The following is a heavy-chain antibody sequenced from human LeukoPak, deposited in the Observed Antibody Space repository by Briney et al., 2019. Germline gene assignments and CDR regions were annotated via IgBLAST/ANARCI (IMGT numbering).Heavy chain of an antibody. J-gene: IGHJ4*02. CDR1: GFTFSSYW. V-gene: IGHV3-21*01. CDR2: ISSSSSYI. CDR3: ARDYGSGSYPPYFDY. Sequence: GGSLRLSCAASGFTFSSYWMTWVRQAPGKGLEWVSSISSSSSYIYYADSVKGRFTISRDNAKNSLYLQMNSLGAEDTAVYYCARDYGSGSYPPYFDYWGQGTLVTVSS. D-gene: IGHD3-10*01.